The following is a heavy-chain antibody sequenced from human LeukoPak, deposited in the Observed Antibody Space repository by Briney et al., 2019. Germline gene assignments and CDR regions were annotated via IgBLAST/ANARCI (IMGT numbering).Heavy chain of an antibody. J-gene: IGHJ4*02. V-gene: IGHV3-43D*03. CDR1: GFSFDDYA. D-gene: IGHD1-26*01. CDR2: ISWDGSST. Sequence: GGSLRLSCAASGFSFDDYAMHWVRQPPGKGLEWVSLISWDGSSTYYADSVKGRFTISRDNSKNTLYLQMNSLRAEDTAVYYCASLIVGATISFDYWGQGTLVTVSS. CDR3: ASLIVGATISFDY.